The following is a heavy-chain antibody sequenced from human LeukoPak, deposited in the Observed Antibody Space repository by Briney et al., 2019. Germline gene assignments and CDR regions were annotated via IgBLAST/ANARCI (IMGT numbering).Heavy chain of an antibody. Sequence: GGSLRLSCAASEFTFSSYDMHWVRQATGKGLEWVSTIGTAGNAWYPDSVKGRFTISRESAKNSLNLQMNSLRVGDTAVYYCARAKMPGIQTAGRVNYFDSWGQGTLVTVSA. V-gene: IGHV3-13*01. J-gene: IGHJ4*02. CDR2: IGTAGNA. CDR3: ARAKMPGIQTAGRVNYFDS. D-gene: IGHD6-13*01. CDR1: EFTFSSYD.